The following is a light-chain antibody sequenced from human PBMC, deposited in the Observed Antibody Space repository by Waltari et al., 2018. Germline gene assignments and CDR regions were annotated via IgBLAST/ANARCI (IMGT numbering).Light chain of an antibody. CDR2: DAS. V-gene: IGKV3-11*01. CDR3: QQRRTWPSLT. CDR1: QSVSRN. Sequence: EIVLTQSPATLSFSPGESATLSCRASQSVSRNLAWYRKKPGQAPMLLIYDASNRAPGIPLRFSGSGSGTDFTLTISSLEPEDFAVYYCQQRRTWPSLTFAGGTKVEIK. J-gene: IGKJ4*01.